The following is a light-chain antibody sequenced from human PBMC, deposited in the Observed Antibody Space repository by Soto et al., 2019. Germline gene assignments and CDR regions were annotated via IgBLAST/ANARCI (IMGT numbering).Light chain of an antibody. CDR1: SSNIGAGFD. CDR3: QSYDSSRSADV. Sequence: QSVLTQPPSVSGAPGQRVTISCTGSSSNIGAGFDVHWYQQLPGTAPKLLVYGNSNRPSGVPDRFSGSKSGTSASLAVTGLQAEDEADYYYQSYDSSRSADVFGTGTKVTVL. V-gene: IGLV1-40*01. CDR2: GNS. J-gene: IGLJ1*01.